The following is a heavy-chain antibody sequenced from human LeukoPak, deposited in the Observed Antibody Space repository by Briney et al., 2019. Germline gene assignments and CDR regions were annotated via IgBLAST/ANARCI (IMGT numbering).Heavy chain of an antibody. V-gene: IGHV1-69*05. J-gene: IGHJ3*02. D-gene: IGHD3-22*01. CDR1: GGTISSYA. Sequence: SVKLSCKASGGTISSYAISWVRQPPAQGHEWMGGIIPIFGTANYAQKFQSRGTIPTDESTSTACMELSSLRSEDTAVYYCARHYYDRSAFDIWGQGTMVTVSS. CDR3: ARHYYDRSAFDI. CDR2: IIPIFGTA.